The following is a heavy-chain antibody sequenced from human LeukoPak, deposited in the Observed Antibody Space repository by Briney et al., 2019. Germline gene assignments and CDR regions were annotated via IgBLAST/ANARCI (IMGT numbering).Heavy chain of an antibody. CDR3: ARVPGVATEYYFDY. J-gene: IGHJ4*02. CDR1: GFTFSSYA. Sequence: GGSLRLSCAASGFTFSSYAMHWVRQAPGKGLEWVAVISYDGSNKYYADSVKGRFTISRDNSKNTLYLQMNSLRAEDTAVYYCARVPGVATEYYFDYWGQGTLVTVSS. CDR2: ISYDGSNK. V-gene: IGHV3-30-3*01. D-gene: IGHD3-3*01.